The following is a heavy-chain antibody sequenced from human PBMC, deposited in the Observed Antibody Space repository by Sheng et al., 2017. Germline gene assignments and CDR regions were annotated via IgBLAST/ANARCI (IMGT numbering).Heavy chain of an antibody. V-gene: IGHV4-59*01. D-gene: IGHD4-4*01. CDR2: IYYSGST. CDR3: ARGVKEWFDP. CDR1: GGSISSYY. J-gene: IGHJ5*02. Sequence: QVQLQESGPGLVKPSETLSLTCTVSGGSISSYYWSWIRQPPGKGLEWIGYIYYSGSTNYNPSLKSRVTISVDTSKNQFSLKLSSVTAADTAVYYCARGVKEWFDPWGQGTLVTVSS.